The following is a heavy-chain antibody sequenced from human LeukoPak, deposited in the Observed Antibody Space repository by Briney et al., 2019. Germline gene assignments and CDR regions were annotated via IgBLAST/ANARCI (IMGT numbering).Heavy chain of an antibody. V-gene: IGHV1-69*04. CDR2: IIPILGIA. CDR3: ARDLNRDGYNH. J-gene: IGHJ4*02. D-gene: IGHD5-12*01. Sequence: SVKVSCKASGGTFISYAISWVRQAPGQGLEWMGRIIPILGIANYAQKFQGRVTITADKSTSTAYMELSSLRSEDTAVYYCARDLNRDGYNHWGQGTLVTVSS. CDR1: GGTFISYA.